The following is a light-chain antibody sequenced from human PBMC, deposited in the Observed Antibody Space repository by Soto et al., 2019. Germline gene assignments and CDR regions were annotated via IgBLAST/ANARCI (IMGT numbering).Light chain of an antibody. CDR1: QTADSN. V-gene: IGKV3-11*01. J-gene: IGKJ4*01. CDR2: DAS. Sequence: EIVMTQSPDTLSVSPGERATLSCRASQTADSNLGWYQQKPGQAPRLLVYDASNRATGIPARFSGSGSGTDFTLTISSLEPEDFAVYYCQQRSNWPGTFGGGTKVDNK. CDR3: QQRSNWPGT.